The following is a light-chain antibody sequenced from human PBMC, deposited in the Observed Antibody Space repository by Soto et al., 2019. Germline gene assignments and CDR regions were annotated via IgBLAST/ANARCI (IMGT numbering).Light chain of an antibody. CDR2: EVT. CDR3: ASFTTTSTRV. J-gene: IGLJ1*01. Sequence: QSVLTQPASVSGSPGQSITVSCTGTSSDIGSYNYVSWYQQHSGKVPKLIIYEVTNRPSGVSNRFSGSKSGNTASLTISGLQAEEAADYYCASFTTTSTRVFGTGTKVTV. CDR1: SSDIGSYNY. V-gene: IGLV2-14*01.